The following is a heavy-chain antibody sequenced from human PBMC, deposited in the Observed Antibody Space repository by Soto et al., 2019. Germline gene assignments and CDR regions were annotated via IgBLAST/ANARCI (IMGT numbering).Heavy chain of an antibody. D-gene: IGHD3-22*01. CDR2: ISYDGSNK. CDR1: GFTISNYG. V-gene: IGHV3-30*18. J-gene: IGHJ4*02. Sequence: QVQVVESGGGVVQPGRSLRLSCAASGFTISNYGMHWVRQAPGKGLEWVAVISYDGSNKYFADSLKGRFTISRDISKNTLYLQMNSLRAEDTAVYYCAKAQSTGYAFDYWGQGTLVTVSS. CDR3: AKAQSTGYAFDY.